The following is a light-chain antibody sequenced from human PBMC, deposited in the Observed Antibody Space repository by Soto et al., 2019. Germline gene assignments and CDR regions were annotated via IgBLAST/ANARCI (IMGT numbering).Light chain of an antibody. CDR1: QDITYY. Sequence: DVPMTQSPTSLSASVVDRVTITCQASQDITYYLHWYQQKPVKAPKLLISDASKLETGVPSRFSRGGSGRDFTLTISSLQAEDMATYYWQQCDNLPYTLGQGTKLDIK. V-gene: IGKV1-33*01. CDR2: DAS. J-gene: IGKJ2*01. CDR3: QQCDNLPYT.